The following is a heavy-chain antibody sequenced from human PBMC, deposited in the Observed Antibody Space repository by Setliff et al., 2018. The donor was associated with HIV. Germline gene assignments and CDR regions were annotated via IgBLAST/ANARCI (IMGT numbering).Heavy chain of an antibody. CDR2: IIPIFGTA. CDR1: GGTLSSYA. J-gene: IGHJ5*02. D-gene: IGHD6-19*01. CDR3: ARAGYSSGWYSA. V-gene: IGHV1-69*06. Sequence: SVKVSCKASGGTLSSYAISWVRQAPGQGLEWMGRIIPIFGTANYAQKFQGRVTITADKSTSTAYMELSSLRSEDTAVYYCARAGYSSGWYSAWGQGTLVTVSS.